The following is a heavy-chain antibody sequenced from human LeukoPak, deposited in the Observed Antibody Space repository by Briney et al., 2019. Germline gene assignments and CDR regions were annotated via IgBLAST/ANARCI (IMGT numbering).Heavy chain of an antibody. Sequence: ASVKVSCKSSAYTLITYDINCVRQAAGQGPEWMGWINPNSGNTGYAQKFQGRVHLTRNTSISTAYMDVSSLNSDDTAIYYCVRAAQEDRDPLASLQTGTWFDRWGQGTLVTASS. V-gene: IGHV1-8*01. CDR1: AYTLITYD. CDR2: INPNSGNT. J-gene: IGHJ5*02. D-gene: IGHD5-12*01. CDR3: VRAAQEDRDPLASLQTGTWFDR.